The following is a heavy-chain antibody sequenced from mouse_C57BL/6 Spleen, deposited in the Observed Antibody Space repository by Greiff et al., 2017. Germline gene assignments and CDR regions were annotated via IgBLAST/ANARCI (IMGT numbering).Heavy chain of an antibody. CDR1: GYAFSSSW. CDR3: ASGGYYFDY. Sequence: VQLQQSGPELVKPGASVKISCKASGYAFSSSWMNWVKQRPGKGLEWIGRIYPGDGDTNYNGKFKGKATLTADKSSSTAYMQLSSLTSEDSAVYFCASGGYYFDYWGQGTTLTVSS. V-gene: IGHV1-82*01. J-gene: IGHJ2*01. CDR2: IYPGDGDT.